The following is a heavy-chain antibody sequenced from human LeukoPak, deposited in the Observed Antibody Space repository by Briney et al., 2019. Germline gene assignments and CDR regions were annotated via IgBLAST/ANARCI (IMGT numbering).Heavy chain of an antibody. J-gene: IGHJ4*02. CDR3: ARDVCSGGSCYSFDY. CDR1: GYTFTGYY. V-gene: IGHV1-2*02. CDR2: INPNSGGT. D-gene: IGHD2-15*01. Sequence: ASVKVSCKASGYTFTGYYMHWVRQAPGQGLEWMGWINPNSGGTNYAQKFQGRVTMTRDTSISTAYMELSRLRSDDTAVYYCARDVCSGGSCYSFDYWGQGTLVTVSP.